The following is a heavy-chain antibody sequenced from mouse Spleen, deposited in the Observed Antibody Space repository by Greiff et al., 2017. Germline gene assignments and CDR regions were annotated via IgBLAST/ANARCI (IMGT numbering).Heavy chain of an antibody. CDR3: ARWTTGFAY. V-gene: IGHV1-42*01. CDR1: GYSFTGYY. CDR2: INPSTGGT. D-gene: IGHD1-1*01. Sequence: EVKLQQSGPELVKPGASVKISCKASGYSFTGYYMNWVKQSPEKSLEWIGEINPSTGGTTYNQKFKAKATLTVDNSSSTAYMQLKSLTSEDSAVYYCARWTTGFAYWGQGTLVTVSA. J-gene: IGHJ3*01.